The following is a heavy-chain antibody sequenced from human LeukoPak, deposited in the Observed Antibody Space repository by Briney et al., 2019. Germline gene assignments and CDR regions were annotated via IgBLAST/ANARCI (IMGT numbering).Heavy chain of an antibody. J-gene: IGHJ5*02. D-gene: IGHD3-22*01. Sequence: PTETLSLTCTVSGGSISSYYWSSIRQPAGKGLEWIGRIYTSGSTNYNPSLKSRVTMSVDTSKNQFSLKLSSVTAADTAVYYCARDRPTVYYYDSSGPNWFDPWGQGTLVTVSS. CDR2: IYTSGST. CDR3: ARDRPTVYYYDSSGPNWFDP. V-gene: IGHV4-4*07. CDR1: GGSISSYY.